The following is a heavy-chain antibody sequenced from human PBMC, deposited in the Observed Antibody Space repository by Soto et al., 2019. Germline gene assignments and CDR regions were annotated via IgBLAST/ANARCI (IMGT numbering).Heavy chain of an antibody. D-gene: IGHD3-9*01. CDR2: IYYSGRT. V-gene: IGHV4-59*01. CDR1: GGSISSYS. CDR3: ASGGWTYDVLTGYYL. Sequence: QVQLQESGPGLVTPSETLSLTCTVSGGSISSYSWSWIRQPPGKGLEWIGYIYYSGRTNYNPSPKSRVTISVDTSKKQISLKLTSVTAADTAVYYCASGGWTYDVLTGYYLWGQGTMVTVSS. J-gene: IGHJ3*01.